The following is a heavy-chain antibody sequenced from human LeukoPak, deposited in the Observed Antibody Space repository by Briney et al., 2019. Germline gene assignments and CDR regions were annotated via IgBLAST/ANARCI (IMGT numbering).Heavy chain of an antibody. Sequence: ASVKVSCKASGYTFTGYYMHWVRQAPGQGLEWMGWINPNSGGTNYAQKFQGWATMTRDTSISTAYMELSRLRSDDTAVYYCARATYYYDPYFDYWGQGTLVTVSS. CDR1: GYTFTGYY. V-gene: IGHV1-2*04. J-gene: IGHJ4*02. CDR2: INPNSGGT. D-gene: IGHD3-22*01. CDR3: ARATYYYDPYFDY.